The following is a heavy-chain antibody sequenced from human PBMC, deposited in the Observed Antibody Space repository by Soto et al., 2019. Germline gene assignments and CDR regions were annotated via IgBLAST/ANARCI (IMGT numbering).Heavy chain of an antibody. CDR3: ARLGGHCSSTSCHGYYGMDV. CDR2: FYYTEST. CDR1: GGSMSSGPYS. D-gene: IGHD2-2*01. Sequence: SETLSLTCTVSGGSMSSGPYSWGWIRQPPGKGLEWIGTFYYTESTHYSPSLESRVTISVDTSKNQFSLKVYSVTAADTAVYYCARLGGHCSSTSCHGYYGMDVWGQGTTVTVSS. J-gene: IGHJ6*02. V-gene: IGHV4-39*01.